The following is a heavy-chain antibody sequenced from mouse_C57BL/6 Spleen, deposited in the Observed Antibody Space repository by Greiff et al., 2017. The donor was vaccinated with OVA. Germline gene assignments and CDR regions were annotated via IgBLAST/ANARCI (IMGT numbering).Heavy chain of an antibody. J-gene: IGHJ4*01. CDR2: IYPGSGST. V-gene: IGHV1-55*01. CDR3: ARGGGFYAMDY. CDR1: GYTFTSYW. Sequence: VQLQQPGAELVKPGASVKMSCKASGYTFTSYWITWVKQRPGQGLEWIGDIYPGSGSTNYNEKCKSKATLTVDTSSSTAYMQLSSLTSEDSAVYYCARGGGFYAMDYWGQGTSVTVSS.